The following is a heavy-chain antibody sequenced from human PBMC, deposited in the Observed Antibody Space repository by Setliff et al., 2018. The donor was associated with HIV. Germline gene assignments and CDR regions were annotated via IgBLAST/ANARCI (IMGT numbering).Heavy chain of an antibody. Sequence: SETLSLTCTVSGDSINRGSYYWTWIRQPAGKGLEWIGHIYSIGTTNHNPSLKNRVTISVDTSTNQFSLKLRSVTAADTAVYYCARCITSVGTRWFDPWGQGTLVTVSS. CDR3: ARCITSVGTRWFDP. V-gene: IGHV4-61*09. CDR1: GDSINRGSYY. J-gene: IGHJ5*02. CDR2: IYSIGTT.